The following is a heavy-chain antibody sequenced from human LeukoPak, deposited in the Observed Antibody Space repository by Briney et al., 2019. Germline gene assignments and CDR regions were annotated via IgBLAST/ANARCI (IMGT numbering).Heavy chain of an antibody. Sequence: SETLPLTCTVSGGSTSSYYWSWIRQPAGKGLEWIGRIYTSGSTNYNPSLKSRVTMSVDTSKNQFSLKLSSVTAADTAVYYCARDRVTMVRGVMRYYFDYWGQGTLVTVSS. CDR1: GGSTSSYY. CDR3: ARDRVTMVRGVMRYYFDY. CDR2: IYTSGST. V-gene: IGHV4-4*07. D-gene: IGHD3-10*01. J-gene: IGHJ4*02.